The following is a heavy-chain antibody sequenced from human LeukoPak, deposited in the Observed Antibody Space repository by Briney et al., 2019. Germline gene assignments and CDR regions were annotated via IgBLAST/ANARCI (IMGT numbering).Heavy chain of an antibody. Sequence: GASVKVSCKASGGTFSSYAISWVRQAPGQGLEWTGGIIPIFGTANYAQKFQGRVTITADESTSTAYMELSSLRSEDTAVYYCASPLGQLPSYYFDYWGQGTLVTVSS. J-gene: IGHJ4*02. CDR1: GGTFSSYA. CDR3: ASPLGQLPSYYFDY. D-gene: IGHD2-2*01. CDR2: IIPIFGTA. V-gene: IGHV1-69*13.